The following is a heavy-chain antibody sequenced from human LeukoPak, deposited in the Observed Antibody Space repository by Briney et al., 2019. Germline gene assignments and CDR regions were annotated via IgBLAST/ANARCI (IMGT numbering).Heavy chain of an antibody. CDR2: IKQDGSEK. CDR1: GFTFSSYW. J-gene: IGHJ4*02. Sequence: RGSLRLSCVASGFTFSSYWMRWVRQAPGKGLEWVANIKQDGSEKYYVDSVKGRFTISRDNAKNSLYLQMNSLRADDTGVYYCARGVGTYYSGSGSYFRDYWGQGTLVTVSS. CDR3: ARGVGTYYSGSGSYFRDY. V-gene: IGHV3-7*01. D-gene: IGHD3-10*01.